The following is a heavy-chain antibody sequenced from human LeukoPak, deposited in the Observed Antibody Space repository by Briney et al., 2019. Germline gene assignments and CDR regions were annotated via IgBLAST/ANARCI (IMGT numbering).Heavy chain of an antibody. CDR2: VNRDGSET. Sequence: GGSLRLSCAASGFTFSSYSMNWVRQVPGRGPEWVANVNRDGSETYYLDSVKGRFTISKDNAKNSLYLLRAEDTALYHCARNNGMDVWGQGTTVIVSS. J-gene: IGHJ6*02. CDR3: ARNNGMDV. V-gene: IGHV3-7*03. CDR1: GFTFSSYS.